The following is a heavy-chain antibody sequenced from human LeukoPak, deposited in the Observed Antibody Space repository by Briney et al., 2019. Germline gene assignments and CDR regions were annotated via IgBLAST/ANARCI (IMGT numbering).Heavy chain of an antibody. CDR3: ARGWELLYYFDY. Sequence: ASVKVSCKASGYTFTSYDINWVRQATGQGLEWMGWMNPNSGNTGYAQRFQGGVTITRNTSISTAYMKLSSLRSEDTAVYYCARGWELLYYFDYWGQGTLVTVSS. CDR1: GYTFTSYD. V-gene: IGHV1-8*01. J-gene: IGHJ4*02. D-gene: IGHD1-26*01. CDR2: MNPNSGNT.